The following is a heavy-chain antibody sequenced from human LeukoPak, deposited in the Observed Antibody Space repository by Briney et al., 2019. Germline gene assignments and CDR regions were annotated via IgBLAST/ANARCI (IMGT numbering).Heavy chain of an antibody. Sequence: SETLSLTSTVSGGSISSYYWSWIRQPPGKGLEWIGYIYYSGSTNYNPSLKSRVTISVDTSKKQFSLKLSSVTAADTAVYYCARAGQWLVPAFDIWGQGTMVTVSS. J-gene: IGHJ3*02. D-gene: IGHD6-19*01. V-gene: IGHV4-59*01. CDR1: GGSISSYY. CDR3: ARAGQWLVPAFDI. CDR2: IYYSGST.